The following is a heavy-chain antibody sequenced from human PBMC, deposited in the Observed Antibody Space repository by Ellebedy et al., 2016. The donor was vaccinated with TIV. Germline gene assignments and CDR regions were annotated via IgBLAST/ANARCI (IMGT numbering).Heavy chain of an antibody. Sequence: GESLKISCTAPGFTLIDAWMNWVRQAPGKGLEWVGRTESQTEGRTTPYAAPVKGRFTISRDDSMNTLYLQMNSLRAEDMAVYYCARDLCSSTSCSYYYGMDVWGQGTTVTVSS. J-gene: IGHJ6*02. D-gene: IGHD2-2*01. V-gene: IGHV3-15*07. CDR2: TESQTEGRTT. CDR3: ARDLCSSTSCSYYYGMDV. CDR1: GFTLIDAW.